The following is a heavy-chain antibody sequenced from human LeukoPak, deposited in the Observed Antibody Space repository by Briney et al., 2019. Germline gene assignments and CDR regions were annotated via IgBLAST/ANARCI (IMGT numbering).Heavy chain of an antibody. CDR3: ARDRGAFDY. Sequence: GGSLRLSCAAPGFTFSSYEMNWVRQAPGKGLEWVSYISSSGSTIYYADSVKGRFTISRDNAKNSPYLQMNSLRAEDTAVYYCARDRGAFDYWGQGTLVTVSS. J-gene: IGHJ4*02. CDR2: ISSSGSTI. V-gene: IGHV3-48*03. CDR1: GFTFSSYE.